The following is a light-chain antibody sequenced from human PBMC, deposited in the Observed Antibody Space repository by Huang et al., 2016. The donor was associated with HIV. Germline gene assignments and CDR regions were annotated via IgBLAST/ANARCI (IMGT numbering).Light chain of an antibody. CDR2: GAS. V-gene: IGKV3-11*01. CDR3: QQRSDWPLT. Sequence: EIVLTQSPATLSLSPGERATLPCRASQSVSAYLAWYQQKPGQAPRLLIYGASNRATENPARFSGRGCGTDFTLTISSLEPGDFAVYYCQQRSDWPLTFGGGTKVEIK. J-gene: IGKJ4*01. CDR1: QSVSAY.